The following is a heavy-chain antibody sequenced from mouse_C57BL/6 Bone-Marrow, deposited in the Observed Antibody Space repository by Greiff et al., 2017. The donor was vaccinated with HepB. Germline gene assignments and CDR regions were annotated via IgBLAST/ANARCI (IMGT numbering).Heavy chain of an antibody. V-gene: IGHV1-50*01. Sequence: QVQLQQPGAELVKPGASVKLSCKASGYTFTSYWMQWVKQRPGQGLEWIGEIDPSDSYTNYNQKFKGKATLTVDTSSSTAYMQLSILTSEDSAVYYCARDDYEEWFAYWGQGTLVTVSA. J-gene: IGHJ3*01. CDR2: IDPSDSYT. D-gene: IGHD2-4*01. CDR3: ARDDYEEWFAY. CDR1: GYTFTSYW.